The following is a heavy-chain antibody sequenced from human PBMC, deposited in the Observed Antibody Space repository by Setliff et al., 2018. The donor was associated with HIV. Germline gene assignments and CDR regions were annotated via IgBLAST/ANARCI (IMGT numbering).Heavy chain of an antibody. CDR3: ARPFDQ. CDR1: GFTFTSYW. V-gene: IGHV3-7*01. Sequence: GGSLRLSCAASGFTFTSYWMIWVRQAPGKRPEWVANIKGDGSETYYVDSVKGRFTISRDNAKNSLYLQMDSLRVEDTAVYYCARPFDQWGQGALVTVSS. CDR2: IKGDGSET. J-gene: IGHJ4*02.